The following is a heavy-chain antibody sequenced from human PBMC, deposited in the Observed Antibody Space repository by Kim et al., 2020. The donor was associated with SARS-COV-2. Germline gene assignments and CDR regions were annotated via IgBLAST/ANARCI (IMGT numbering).Heavy chain of an antibody. D-gene: IGHD3-16*01. V-gene: IGHV3-21*01. Sequence: GGSLRLSCAASGFTFCDYSMNWVRQAPGKGLEWISSISSGSSYIFYADSVKGRFTISRDNAKNSLYLQMNSLRPEDTAVYYCARDLGRDGPEVHPDYWAQGTLVTVSS. CDR2: ISSGSSYI. CDR1: GFTFCDYS. J-gene: IGHJ4*02. CDR3: ARDLGRDGPEVHPDY.